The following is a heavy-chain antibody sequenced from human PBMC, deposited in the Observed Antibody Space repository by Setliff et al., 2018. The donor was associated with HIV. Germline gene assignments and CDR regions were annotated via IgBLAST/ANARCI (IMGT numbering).Heavy chain of an antibody. D-gene: IGHD3-22*01. CDR3: ARSPYGSGWGPSSVAYMDV. J-gene: IGHJ6*03. CDR1: GHTFNDYY. CDR2: ITYNNGGI. V-gene: IGHV1-2*02. Sequence: GASVKVSCKASGHTFNDYYIHWVRQAPGEGLGWMGWITYNNGGIKYAQKFQGRVAMTRDTSISTDYMELSGLTSDDSAVYYCARSPYGSGWGPSSVAYMDVWGIGTAVTVSS.